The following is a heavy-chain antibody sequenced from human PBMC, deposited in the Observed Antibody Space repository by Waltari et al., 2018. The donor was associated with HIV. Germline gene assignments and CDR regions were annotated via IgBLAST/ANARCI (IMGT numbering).Heavy chain of an antibody. Sequence: QVQLVESGGGVVQPGKSLRISCEASGFTFSNFGMHWVRQAPGKGLEWVALISNDGSKKYYADSVKGRFTISRANSKNTLYLQMNSRRPDDTAVYYCVRALGDYWGQGTLVTISS. CDR3: VRALGDY. CDR2: ISNDGSKK. D-gene: IGHD7-27*01. J-gene: IGHJ4*02. CDR1: GFTFSNFG. V-gene: IGHV3-30-3*01.